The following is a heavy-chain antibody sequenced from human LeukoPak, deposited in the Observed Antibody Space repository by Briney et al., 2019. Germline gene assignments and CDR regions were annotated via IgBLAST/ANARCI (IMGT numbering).Heavy chain of an antibody. CDR2: IIPILGIA. D-gene: IGHD3-10*01. Sequence: SGEVSCKASGGTFSSYAISWVRQGPGEGREWMGRIIPILGIANYAQKFQGRVTITADKSTSTAYMELSSLRSEDTAVYYCARQSYSYYGSGSYDNWFDPWGQGTLVTVSS. CDR1: GGTFSSYA. J-gene: IGHJ5*02. V-gene: IGHV1-69*04. CDR3: ARQSYSYYGSGSYDNWFDP.